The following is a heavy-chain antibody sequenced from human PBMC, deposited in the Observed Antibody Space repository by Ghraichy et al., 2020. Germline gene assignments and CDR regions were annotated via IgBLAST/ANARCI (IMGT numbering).Heavy chain of an antibody. Sequence: GGSLRLSCAPSGFTFFNYDITWVRQAPGRGLEWVATITSTGTRMYYADSVRGRFIGSRDNSRNTVYLQMNSLRADDTAKYYCTKDNYGGPGGLDYWGQGTLVTVSS. CDR1: GFTFFNYD. J-gene: IGHJ4*02. V-gene: IGHV3-23*01. CDR3: TKDNYGGPGGLDY. D-gene: IGHD3-16*01. CDR2: ITSTGTRM.